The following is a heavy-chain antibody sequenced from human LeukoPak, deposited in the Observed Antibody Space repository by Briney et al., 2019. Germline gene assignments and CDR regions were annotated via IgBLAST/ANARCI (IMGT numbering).Heavy chain of an antibody. V-gene: IGHV3-11*04. J-gene: IGHJ6*03. CDR2: ISSSGSTI. Sequence: GGSLRLSCAASGFTFSNAWMSWVRQAPGKGLEWVSYISSSGSTIYYADSVKGRFTISRDNAKNSLYLQMNSLRAEDTAVYYCARVGIGDQYCGGGSCYPITYYYYYYMDVWGKGTTVTISS. CDR1: GFTFSNAW. CDR3: ARVGIGDQYCGGGSCYPITYYYYYYMDV. D-gene: IGHD2-15*01.